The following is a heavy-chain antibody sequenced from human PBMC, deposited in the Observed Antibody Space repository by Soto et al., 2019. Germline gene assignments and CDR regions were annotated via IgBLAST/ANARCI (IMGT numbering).Heavy chain of an antibody. CDR2: ISRSGSTI. Sequence: GLSLRLSGLPSPFSFRGYYMSWIGQAREKRLKWDSYISRSGSTIYYAVSVKGRSTISRNNAKNSLYMQRNSLRAEDTAVYYCAGGYYDILSGYYGMDVWGQGTTVTVS. CDR1: PFSFRGYY. J-gene: IGHJ6*02. D-gene: IGHD3-9*01. V-gene: IGHV3-11*01. CDR3: AGGYYDILSGYYGMDV.